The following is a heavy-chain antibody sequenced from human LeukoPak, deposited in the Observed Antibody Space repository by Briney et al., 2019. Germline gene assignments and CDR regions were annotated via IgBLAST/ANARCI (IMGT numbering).Heavy chain of an antibody. Sequence: GGSLRLSCAASGFTFSSYEMNWVRQAPGKGLEWVSYISRSGSTIYYAHSVKGRFTISRDNAKNSLYLQLNNLRAEDTAVYFCATFTPDYWGQGTLVTVPS. D-gene: IGHD2-15*01. CDR3: ATFTPDY. J-gene: IGHJ4*02. CDR1: GFTFSSYE. V-gene: IGHV3-48*03. CDR2: ISRSGSTI.